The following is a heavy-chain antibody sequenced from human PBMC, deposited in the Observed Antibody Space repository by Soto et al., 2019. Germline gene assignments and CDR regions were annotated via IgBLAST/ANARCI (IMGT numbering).Heavy chain of an antibody. CDR1: GGTFSSYT. Sequence: QVQLVQSGAEVKKPGSSVKVSCKASGGTFSSYTISWVRQAPGQGHEWMGRIIPILGIANYAQKFQGRVKITANKPTGTAYMELSSLRSEDTAVYYCARGYYDILTGAGLYYYGMDVWGQGTTVTVSS. J-gene: IGHJ6*02. CDR3: ARGYYDILTGAGLYYYGMDV. D-gene: IGHD3-9*01. CDR2: IIPILGIA. V-gene: IGHV1-69*02.